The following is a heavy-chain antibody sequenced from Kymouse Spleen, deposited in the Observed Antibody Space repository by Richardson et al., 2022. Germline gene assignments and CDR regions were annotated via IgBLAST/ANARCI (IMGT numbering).Heavy chain of an antibody. CDR1: GFTFSSYW. Sequence: EVQLVESGGGLVQPGGSLRLSCAASGFTFSSYWMSWVRQAPGKGLEWVANIKQDGSEKYYVDSVKGRFTISRDNAKNSLYLQMNSLRAEDTAVYYCAREGIAAAGYFDYWGQGTLVTVSS. J-gene: IGHJ4*02. V-gene: IGHV3-7*01. D-gene: IGHD6-13*01. CDR3: AREGIAAAGYFDY. CDR2: IKQDGSEK.